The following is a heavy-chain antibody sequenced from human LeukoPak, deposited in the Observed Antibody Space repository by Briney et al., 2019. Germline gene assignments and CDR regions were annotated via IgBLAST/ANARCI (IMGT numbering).Heavy chain of an antibody. CDR3: ARESRRTYWYNWNPEPSVRWFDP. CDR2: IYYSGST. V-gene: IGHV4-31*03. CDR1: GCSISSGGYY. D-gene: IGHD1-20*01. Sequence: SETLSLTCTVSGCSISSGGYYWSWIRQHPGKGLEWIGYIYYSGSTYYNPSLKSRVTISVDTSKNQFSLKLSSVTAVDTAVYYCARESRRTYWYNWNPEPSVRWFDPWGQGTLVTVSS. J-gene: IGHJ5*02.